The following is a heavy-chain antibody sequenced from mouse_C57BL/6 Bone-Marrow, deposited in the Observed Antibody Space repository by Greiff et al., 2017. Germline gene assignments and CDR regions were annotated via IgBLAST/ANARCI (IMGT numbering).Heavy chain of an antibody. CDR3: AKHIITTVVRHWYFDV. CDR2: IWGGGST. V-gene: IGHV2-9*01. CDR1: GFSLTSYG. D-gene: IGHD1-1*01. Sequence: VQLVESGPGLVAPSQSLSITCTVSGFSLTSYGVDWVRQPPGQGLEWLGVIWGGGSTNYNSALMSRLSISKDNSKSQVFLKMNSLQTDDTAMYYGAKHIITTVVRHWYFDVWGTGTTVTVSS. J-gene: IGHJ1*03.